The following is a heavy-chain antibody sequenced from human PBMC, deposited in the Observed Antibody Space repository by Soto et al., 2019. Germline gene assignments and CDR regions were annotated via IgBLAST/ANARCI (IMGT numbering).Heavy chain of an antibody. V-gene: IGHV3-33*01. D-gene: IGHD3-3*01. J-gene: IGHJ6*02. CDR3: ARKRSHSGNYYDFWSGYYEDYYGMDV. Sequence: GGSLRLSCAASGFTFSSYGMHWVRQAPGKGLEWVAVIWYDGSNKYYADSVKGRFTISRDNSKNALYLQMNSLRAEDTAVYYCARKRSHSGNYYDFWSGYYEDYYGMDVWGQGTTVTVSS. CDR1: GFTFSSYG. CDR2: IWYDGSNK.